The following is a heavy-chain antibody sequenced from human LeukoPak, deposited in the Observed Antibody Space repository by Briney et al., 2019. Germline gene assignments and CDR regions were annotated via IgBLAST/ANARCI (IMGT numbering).Heavy chain of an antibody. J-gene: IGHJ4*02. Sequence: GGSLRLSCAASVFTFSYYWMHWVRQAPGKGLVWVSRINSDGSSASYADSVKGRFTISRDNAKNTLYLQMNSLRVEDTAVYYCASRPGNQYFASWGQGTLVPVSS. CDR3: ASRPGNQYFAS. CDR1: VFTFSYYW. V-gene: IGHV3-74*01. CDR2: INSDGSSA.